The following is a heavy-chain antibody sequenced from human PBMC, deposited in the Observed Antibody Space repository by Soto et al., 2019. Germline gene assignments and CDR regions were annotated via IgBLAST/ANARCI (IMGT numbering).Heavy chain of an antibody. Sequence: SETLSLTCTVSGGSISSSSYYWGWIRQPPGKGLEWIGSIYYSGSTYYNPSLKSRVTISVDTSKNQFSLKLSSVTAAHTAVYYCASRTITMIHDYWGQGTLVTVSS. CDR2: IYYSGST. CDR1: GGSISSSSYY. J-gene: IGHJ4*02. CDR3: ASRTITMIHDY. V-gene: IGHV4-39*01. D-gene: IGHD3-22*01.